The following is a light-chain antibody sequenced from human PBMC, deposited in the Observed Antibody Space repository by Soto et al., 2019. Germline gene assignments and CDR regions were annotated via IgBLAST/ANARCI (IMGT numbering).Light chain of an antibody. Sequence: QSVLTQPPSASGTPGQRVTISCSGSSSNIGSNYVYWYQHLPGTAPKLLIHRDDLRTSGVPDRFSGSRSGTSASLAISGLRSEDEADYYCCLYIGATTYVFGTGTKLTVL. CDR1: SSNIGSNY. CDR2: RDD. V-gene: IGLV1-47*01. J-gene: IGLJ1*01. CDR3: CLYIGATTYV.